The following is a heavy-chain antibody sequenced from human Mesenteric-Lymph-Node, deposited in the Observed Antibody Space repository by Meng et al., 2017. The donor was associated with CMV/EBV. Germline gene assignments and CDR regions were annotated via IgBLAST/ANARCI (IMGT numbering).Heavy chain of an antibody. J-gene: IGHJ4*02. D-gene: IGHD3-3*01. CDR3: ATWRPRAGVDY. V-gene: IGHV4-4*02. CDR2: IYHSGST. Sequence: LTCAVSGGSHSSSNWWRWGRQPPGKGLEWIGEIYHSGSTNYNPSLKSRVTISVDKSKNQFSLKLNSVTAADTAVYYCATWRPRAGVDYWGQGTLVTVSS. CDR1: GGSHSSSNW.